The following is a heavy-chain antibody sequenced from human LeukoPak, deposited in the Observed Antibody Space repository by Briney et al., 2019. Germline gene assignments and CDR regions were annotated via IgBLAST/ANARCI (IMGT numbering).Heavy chain of an antibody. J-gene: IGHJ5*02. CDR1: GGSISSGGYY. CDR2: IYYSGST. CDR3: ARGWRAYVHWFDP. D-gene: IGHD3-16*01. V-gene: IGHV4-31*03. Sequence: SQTLSLTCTVSGGSISSGGYYWSWIRQHPGKGLEWIGYIYYSGSTYYNPSLKSRVTISVDTSKNQFSLKLSSVTAADTAVYYCARGWRAYVHWFDPWGQGTLVTVSS.